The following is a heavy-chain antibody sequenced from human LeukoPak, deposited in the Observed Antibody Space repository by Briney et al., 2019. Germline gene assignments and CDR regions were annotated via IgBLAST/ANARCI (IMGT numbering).Heavy chain of an antibody. CDR2: IYYSGST. CDR3: ARQVSDFWSGYRTFDP. Sequence: KASETLSLTCTVSGGSISSSSYYWGWIRQPPGKGLEWIGSIYYSGSTYYNPSLKSQVTISVDTSKNQFSLKLSSVTAADTAVYYRARQVSDFWSGYRTFDPWGQGTLVTVSS. J-gene: IGHJ5*02. V-gene: IGHV4-39*01. CDR1: GGSISSSSYY. D-gene: IGHD3-3*01.